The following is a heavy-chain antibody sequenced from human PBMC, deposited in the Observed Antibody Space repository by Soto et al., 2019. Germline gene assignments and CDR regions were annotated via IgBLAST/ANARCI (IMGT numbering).Heavy chain of an antibody. V-gene: IGHV1-3*01. CDR2: INAGNGNT. CDR1: GYTFTSYA. D-gene: IGHD3-10*01. Sequence: EASVKVSCKASGYTFTSYAMHWVRQAPGQRLEWMGWINAGNGNTKYSQKFQGRVTITRDTSASTAYMELSSLRSEDTAVYYCAIGITMVRGVRYYFDYWGQGTLVTVSS. J-gene: IGHJ4*02. CDR3: AIGITMVRGVRYYFDY.